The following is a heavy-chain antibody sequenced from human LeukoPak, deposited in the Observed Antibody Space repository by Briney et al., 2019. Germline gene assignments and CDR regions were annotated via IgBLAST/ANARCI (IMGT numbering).Heavy chain of an antibody. CDR2: ISSSASTI. D-gene: IGHD2-2*01. V-gene: IGHV3-48*03. Sequence: PGGSLRLSCAASGFTFSIYEMNWVRQAPGKGLEWVSYISSSASTIYYADSVKGRFTISRDNAKNSLYLQMNSLRAEDTDVYYCAREGCSSTSCYDYWGQGTLVTVSS. CDR3: AREGCSSTSCYDY. J-gene: IGHJ4*02. CDR1: GFTFSIYE.